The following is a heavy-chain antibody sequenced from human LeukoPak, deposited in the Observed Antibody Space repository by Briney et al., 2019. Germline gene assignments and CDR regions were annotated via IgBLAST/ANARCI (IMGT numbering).Heavy chain of an antibody. CDR3: ARGHFGLDV. CDR1: GFTFSSYA. V-gene: IGHV3-48*04. J-gene: IGHJ6*02. Sequence: GGSLRLSCAASGFTFSSYAMSWVRQAPGQGLEWVSYISGSGSVTFHADSVKGRLTISRDNAKKSVYLQMNSLRAEDTAVYYCARGHFGLDVWGQGATVTVSS. CDR2: ISGSGSVT.